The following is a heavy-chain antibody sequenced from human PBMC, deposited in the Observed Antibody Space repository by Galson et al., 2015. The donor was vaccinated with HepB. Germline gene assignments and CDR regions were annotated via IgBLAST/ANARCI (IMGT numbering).Heavy chain of an antibody. V-gene: IGHV3-23*01. D-gene: IGHD2-2*02. J-gene: IGHJ4*02. CDR2: ISGSGGGT. CDR3: AKLIVVVLAAISPSWQDY. Sequence: RLSCAASGFTFSSYAMSWVRQAPGKGLEWVSAISGSGGGTYYADSVKGRFSISRDNSKNTLYLQMNSLRAEDTAVYYCAKLIVVVLAAISPSWQDYWGQGTLVTVSS. CDR1: GFTFSSYA.